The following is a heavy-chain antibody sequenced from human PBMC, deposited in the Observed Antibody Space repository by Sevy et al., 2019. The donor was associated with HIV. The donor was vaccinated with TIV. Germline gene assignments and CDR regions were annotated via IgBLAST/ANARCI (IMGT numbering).Heavy chain of an antibody. J-gene: IGHJ3*02. Sequence: SQTLSLTCVFSGDSVSSDIGAWNWIRQSPSRGLEWLGRTYYRSKWYNEYAIFVKSRMTVNADTSRNQFSLQLNSMTPEDTAMYFCARGRGITFDIWGQGTMVTVSS. D-gene: IGHD3-10*01. CDR3: ARGRGITFDI. CDR2: TYYRSKWYN. V-gene: IGHV6-1*01. CDR1: GDSVSSDIGA.